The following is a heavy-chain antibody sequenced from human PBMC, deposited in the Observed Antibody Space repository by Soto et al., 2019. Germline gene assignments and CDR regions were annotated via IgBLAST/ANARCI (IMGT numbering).Heavy chain of an antibody. CDR1: GFTFSSRW. CDR2: INSDGSTT. CDR3: ARDTSYSTDY. V-gene: IGHV3-74*01. J-gene: IGHJ4*02. Sequence: EVRLVESGGGLVQPGGSLRLSCATSGFTFSSRWMHWVRQAPGKGLVWVSYINSDGSTTTYADSVKGRFTISRDNAKNTVYLQMNRLRVDDPAVYYCARDTSYSTDYWGQGTLVTVSS. D-gene: IGHD2-2*01.